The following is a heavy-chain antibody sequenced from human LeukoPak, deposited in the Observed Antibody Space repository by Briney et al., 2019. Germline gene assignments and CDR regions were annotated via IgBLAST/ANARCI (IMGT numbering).Heavy chain of an antibody. CDR2: IQKDGSER. CDR1: GFNFSKYW. Sequence: GGSLRLSCAASGFNFSKYWMSWVRQAPGKGPEWVADIQKDGSERSYADSVKGRFSISRDNAKNSLFLQLNSVRVEDTAVYYCAKEVRRLAFYFDSWGQGALVTAPS. D-gene: IGHD3-10*01. V-gene: IGHV3-7*01. CDR3: AKEVRRLAFYFDS. J-gene: IGHJ4*02.